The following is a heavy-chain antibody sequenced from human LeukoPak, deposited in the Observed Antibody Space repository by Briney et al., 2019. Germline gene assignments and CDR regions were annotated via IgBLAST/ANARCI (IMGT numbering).Heavy chain of an antibody. V-gene: IGHV1-18*01. CDR3: ARIRGSSGFLPVGR. J-gene: IGHJ4*02. D-gene: IGHD6-6*01. CDR2: ISAYNGNT. Sequence: GASVKVSCKASGYTFTSYGISWVRQAPGQGLEWMGWISAYNGNTNYAQKLQGRVTMTTDTSTSAAYTELRSLRSDDTAVYYCARIRGSSGFLPVGRWGQGTLVTVSS. CDR1: GYTFTSYG.